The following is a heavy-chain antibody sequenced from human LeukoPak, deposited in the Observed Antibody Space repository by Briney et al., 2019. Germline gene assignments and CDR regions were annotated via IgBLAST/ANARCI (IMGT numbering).Heavy chain of an antibody. CDR3: ARVVKYIVATNFDY. CDR2: ISSNGGST. J-gene: IGHJ4*02. Sequence: QTGGSLRLSCAASGFTFSSYAMHWVRQAPGKGLEYVSAISSNGGSTYYANSVKGRFTISRDNSKNTLYLQMGSLRAEDMAVYYCARVVKYIVATNFDYWGQGTLVTVSS. D-gene: IGHD5-12*01. V-gene: IGHV3-64*01. CDR1: GFTFSSYA.